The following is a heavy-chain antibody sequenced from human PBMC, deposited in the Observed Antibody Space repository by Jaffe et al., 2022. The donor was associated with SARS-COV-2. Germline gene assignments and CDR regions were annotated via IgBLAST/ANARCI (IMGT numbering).Heavy chain of an antibody. D-gene: IGHD1-26*01. CDR3: AKDFLFETSSGRYARDAFDI. CDR2: ISSSGDST. Sequence: EVQLVESGGGLVQPGGSLRLSCAASGFTFSSYAMSWVRQAPGKGLEWVSTISSSGDSTYYADSVKGRFTISRDNSKNTLYLQMNSLRAEDTAVYYCAKDFLFETSSGRYARDAFDIWGQGTMVTVSS. J-gene: IGHJ3*02. CDR1: GFTFSSYA. V-gene: IGHV3-23*04.